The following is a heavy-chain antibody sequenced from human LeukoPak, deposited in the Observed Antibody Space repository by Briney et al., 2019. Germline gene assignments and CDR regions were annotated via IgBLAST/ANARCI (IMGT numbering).Heavy chain of an antibody. CDR2: IWYDGSNK. J-gene: IGHJ4*02. V-gene: IGHV3-33*01. D-gene: IGHD4-23*01. CDR1: GFTFSSYG. CDR3: ARDTVALDY. Sequence: GGSLRLSCAASGFTFSSYGMHWVRQAPGKGLEWVAVIWYDGSNKYYIDSVKGRFTISRDNSKNTLYLQMNSQRAEDTAVYYCARDTVALDYWGQGTLVTVSS.